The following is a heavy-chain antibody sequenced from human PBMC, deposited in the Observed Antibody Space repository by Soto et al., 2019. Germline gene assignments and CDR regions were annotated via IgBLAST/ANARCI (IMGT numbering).Heavy chain of an antibody. J-gene: IGHJ6*02. V-gene: IGHV1-69*13. CDR1: GGTFSSYA. CDR3: ARDLDCSGSSCYIFYGMDV. Sequence: SVKVSCKASGGTFSSYAISWVRQAPGQGLEWMGGIIPIFGTANYAQKFQGRVTITADESTSTAYMELSSLRSEDTAVYYCARDLDCSGSSCYIFYGMDVWGQGTTVTVSS. D-gene: IGHD2-15*01. CDR2: IIPIFGTA.